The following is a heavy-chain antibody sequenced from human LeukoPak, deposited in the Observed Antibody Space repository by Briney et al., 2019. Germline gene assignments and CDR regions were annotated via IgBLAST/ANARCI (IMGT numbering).Heavy chain of an antibody. CDR3: ARGFSGYYGSGSYQSSGRNRYYYYYYMDV. V-gene: IGHV3-23*01. D-gene: IGHD3-10*01. CDR2: ISGSGGST. Sequence: GGSLRLSCAASGFTFSSYAMSWVRQAPGKGLEWVSAISGSGGSTYYADSVKGRFTISRDNSKNTLYLQMNSLRAEDTAVYYCARGFSGYYGSGSYQSSGRNRYYYYYYMDVWGKGTTVTISS. J-gene: IGHJ6*03. CDR1: GFTFSSYA.